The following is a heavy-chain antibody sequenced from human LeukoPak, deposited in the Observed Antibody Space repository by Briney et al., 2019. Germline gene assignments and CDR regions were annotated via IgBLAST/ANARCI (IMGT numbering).Heavy chain of an antibody. CDR3: ARQLATDY. CDR2: IKEDGSEK. V-gene: IGHV3-7*03. CDR1: GFMFSSNW. J-gene: IGHJ4*02. D-gene: IGHD6-13*01. Sequence: GGSLRLSCAASGFMFSSNWMSWVRLAPGKGLEWVANIKEDGSEKYYVDSVKGRFTISRDNAKNSLYLQMNSLRAEDTAVYYCARQLATDYWGQGTLVTVSS.